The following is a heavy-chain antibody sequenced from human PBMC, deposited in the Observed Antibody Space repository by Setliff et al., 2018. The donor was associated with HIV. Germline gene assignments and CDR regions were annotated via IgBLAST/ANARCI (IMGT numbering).Heavy chain of an antibody. V-gene: IGHV5-51*01. D-gene: IGHD3-10*01. CDR2: IFPGDSDT. J-gene: IGHJ3*01. CDR1: GYNFRMYW. Sequence: GESLKISCQTSGYNFRMYWIGWVRQMPGKGLEWMGIIFPGDSDTKYSPSFEGQVTISADKSINTAYLQWTSLRASDTAMYYCAKHMVRGAITGEAFDVWGQGTMVTVSS. CDR3: AKHMVRGAITGEAFDV.